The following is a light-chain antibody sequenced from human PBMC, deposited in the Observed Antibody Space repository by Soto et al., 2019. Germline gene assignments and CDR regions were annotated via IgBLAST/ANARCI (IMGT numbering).Light chain of an antibody. J-gene: IGLJ3*02. CDR2: STS. Sequence: QAVVTQEPSLTVSPGGTVTLTVASSPGAVTSGYYPNWFQQKPGQAPRALSYSTSNKHSWTPARFSGSLLGGKAALTLSGVQPEDEAEYYCLLYYGGARVCGGGTKLTVL. CDR3: LLYYGGARV. V-gene: IGLV7-43*01. CDR1: PGAVTSGYY.